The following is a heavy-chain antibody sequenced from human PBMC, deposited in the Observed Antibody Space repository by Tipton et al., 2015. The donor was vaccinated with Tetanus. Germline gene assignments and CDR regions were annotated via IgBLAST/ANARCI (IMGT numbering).Heavy chain of an antibody. CDR3: AKGGSNSSVMGRYRNWFDP. CDR2: IDYSGTT. D-gene: IGHD2-2*01. V-gene: IGHV4-34*01. Sequence: TLSLTCAVSGGSFTGYFWSWIRQSPGKGLEWIGEIDYSGTTNYNTSLQSRVTISVDTSKKHFSLNLSSVTAADTAVYFCAKGGSNSSVMGRYRNWFDPWGQGTLVIVSS. J-gene: IGHJ5*02. CDR1: GGSFTGYF.